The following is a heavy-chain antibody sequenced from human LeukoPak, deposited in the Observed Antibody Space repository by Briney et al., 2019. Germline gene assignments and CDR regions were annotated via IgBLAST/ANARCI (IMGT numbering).Heavy chain of an antibody. CDR3: ARGRYYHDE. CDR2: IYTSGTT. Sequence: PSETLSLTCTVSGGSISPYYWTWIRQPAGKGLEWIGRIYTSGTTNYNPSLKSRVTMSISASRKQFSLKLSSVTAADTAIYYCARGRYYHDEWGQGTLVTVSS. D-gene: IGHD3-22*01. CDR1: GGSISPYY. J-gene: IGHJ4*02. V-gene: IGHV4-4*07.